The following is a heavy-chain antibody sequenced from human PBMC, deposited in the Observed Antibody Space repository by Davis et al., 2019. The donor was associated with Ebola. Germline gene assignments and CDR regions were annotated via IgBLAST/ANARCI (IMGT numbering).Heavy chain of an antibody. D-gene: IGHD4-17*01. CDR2: NSSSSSTI. V-gene: IGHV3-48*02. Sequence: GESLKISCAASGFTFSSYSMNWVRQAPGEGLEWVSYNSSSSSTIYYADPVKGRFTISRDNAKNSLYLQMKSLRDVDTAVYYCSRDHRCRFDYWGQGTLVTVSS. CDR3: SRDHRCRFDY. CDR1: GFTFSSYS. J-gene: IGHJ4*02.